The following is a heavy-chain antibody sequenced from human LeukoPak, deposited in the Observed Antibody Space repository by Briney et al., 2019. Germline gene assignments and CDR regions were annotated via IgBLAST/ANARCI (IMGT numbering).Heavy chain of an antibody. Sequence: GGSLRLSCAASGFTFSSYWMHWVRQAPGKGLMWVSRINSDGSSTSYADSVKGRFTISRDNSKNTLYLQMNSLRAEDTAVYYCASADFWSGYYTQNPYAFDIWGQGTMVTVSS. D-gene: IGHD3-3*01. CDR2: INSDGSST. V-gene: IGHV3-74*01. CDR3: ASADFWSGYYTQNPYAFDI. CDR1: GFTFSSYW. J-gene: IGHJ3*02.